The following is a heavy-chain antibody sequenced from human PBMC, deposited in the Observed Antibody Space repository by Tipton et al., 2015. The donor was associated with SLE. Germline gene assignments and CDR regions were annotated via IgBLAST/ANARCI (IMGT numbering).Heavy chain of an antibody. V-gene: IGHV3-74*01. CDR3: ARGPLGATSRIWFDL. D-gene: IGHD1-26*01. J-gene: IGHJ5*02. CDR1: GFTFSTSW. Sequence: GSLRLSCAASGFTFSTSWMHWVRQAPGKGLVWVSRVNSDGSSTRYADSVKGRFAISRDNAKNTLYLQMDSLGAEDTAVYYCARGPLGATSRIWFDLWGHGTLVTVSS. CDR2: VNSDGSST.